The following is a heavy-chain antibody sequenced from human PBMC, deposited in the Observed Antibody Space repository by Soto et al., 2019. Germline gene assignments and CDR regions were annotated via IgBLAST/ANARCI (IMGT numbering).Heavy chain of an antibody. V-gene: IGHV4-59*08. Sequence: SETLSLTCTVSGGSISSYYWSWIRQPPGKGLEWIGYIYYSGSTNYNPSLKSRVTISVDTSKNQFSLKLSSVTAADTAVYYCARAPGAGRDYYYYYMDVWGKGTTVTVSS. CDR1: GGSISSYY. CDR3: ARAPGAGRDYYYYYMDV. J-gene: IGHJ6*03. D-gene: IGHD3-10*01. CDR2: IYYSGST.